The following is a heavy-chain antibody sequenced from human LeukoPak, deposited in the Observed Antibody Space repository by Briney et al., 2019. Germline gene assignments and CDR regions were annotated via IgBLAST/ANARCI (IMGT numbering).Heavy chain of an antibody. V-gene: IGHV1-69*13. CDR3: AXVXGXXYGPXXXXNYYYYYGMDV. J-gene: IGHJ6*02. Sequence: SVKVSCKASGGTFSSYAISWVRQAPGQGLEWMGGITPIFGTANYAQKFQGRVTITADESTSTAYMELSSLRSEDTAVYYGAXVXGXXYGPXXXXNYYYYYGMDVWGQGTTVTVSS. CDR1: GGTFSSYA. CDR2: ITPIFGTA. D-gene: IGHD5-18*01.